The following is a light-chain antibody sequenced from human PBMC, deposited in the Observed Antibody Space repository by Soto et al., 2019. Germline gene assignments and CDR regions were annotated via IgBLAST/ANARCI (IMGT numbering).Light chain of an antibody. CDR3: QQYGGVPYT. V-gene: IGKV3-20*01. CDR2: GAS. J-gene: IGKJ2*01. CDR1: ESISRDY. Sequence: EIVLTQSPFTLSLSPGQRATLSCRASESISRDYLAWYQQRLGQAPRLLIYGASSGATGIPDRFSGSGSGTDFTLTISRLEPEDFAIYYCQQYGGVPYTFGQRTKVDIK.